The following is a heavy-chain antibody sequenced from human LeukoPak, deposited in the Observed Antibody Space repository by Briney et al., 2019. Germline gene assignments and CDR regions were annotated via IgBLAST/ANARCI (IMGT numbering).Heavy chain of an antibody. CDR1: GGSFRGYY. D-gene: IGHD2-8*01. Sequence: PSETLSLTGGVLGGSFRGYYWSWIRQPPGKGLEWIGGFNHSGRTNYNPSLKSRIVISGDTHKNHCSQKLSSVTAADTAVYFCARVGDRYVINDWSRTGLGAYPTKYYYHMDVWGKGTTVTVSS. CDR2: FNHSGRT. V-gene: IGHV4-34*01. J-gene: IGHJ6*03. CDR3: ARVGDRYVINDWSRTGLGAYPTKYYYHMDV.